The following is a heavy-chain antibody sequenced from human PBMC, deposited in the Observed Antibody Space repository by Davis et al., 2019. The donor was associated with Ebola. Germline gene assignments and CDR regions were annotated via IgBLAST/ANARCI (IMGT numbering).Heavy chain of an antibody. CDR1: GFTFSSYG. D-gene: IGHD6-13*01. CDR3: SREGAAAGDYYYYGMDV. J-gene: IGHJ6*04. CDR2: ISYDGSNK. V-gene: IGHV3-30*03. Sequence: GGSLRLSCAASGFTFSSYGMHWVRQAPGKGLEWVAVISYDGSNKYYADSVKGRFTISRDNSKNTLYLQMNSLRAEDTAVYYCSREGAAAGDYYYYGMDVWGKGTTVTVSS.